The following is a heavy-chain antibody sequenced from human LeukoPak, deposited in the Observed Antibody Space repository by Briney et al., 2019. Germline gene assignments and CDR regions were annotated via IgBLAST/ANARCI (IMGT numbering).Heavy chain of an antibody. CDR2: IIPIFGSA. CDR1: GGTFSSYA. V-gene: IGHV1-69*13. J-gene: IGHJ4*02. CDR3: AIVVVAATFDY. Sequence: SVKVSCKASGGTFSSYAISWVRQAPGQGLEWMGGIIPIFGSANYAQKFQGRVTITADESTSTAYMELSSLRSEDTAVYYCAIVVVAATFDYWGQGTLVTVSS. D-gene: IGHD2-15*01.